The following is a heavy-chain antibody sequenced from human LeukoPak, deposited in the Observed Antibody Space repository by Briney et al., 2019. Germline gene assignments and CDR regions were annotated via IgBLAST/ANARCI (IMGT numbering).Heavy chain of an antibody. CDR3: AKDKWLRGYYYYMDV. CDR2: ITWNGDST. V-gene: IGHV3-43*01. CDR1: GFTFDDYN. Sequence: GGSLRLSCAASGFTFDDYNMHWVRQAPGKGLECVSLITWNGDSTYYADSVEGRFTISRDNSKNSLYLQMNSLRTEDTALYYCAKDKWLRGYYYYMDVWGKGTTVTVSS. D-gene: IGHD5-12*01. J-gene: IGHJ6*03.